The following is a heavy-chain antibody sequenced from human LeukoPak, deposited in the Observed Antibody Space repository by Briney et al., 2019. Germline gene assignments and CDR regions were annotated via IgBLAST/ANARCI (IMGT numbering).Heavy chain of an antibody. D-gene: IGHD6-6*01. J-gene: IGHJ5*02. V-gene: IGHV1-2*02. CDR1: GYTFTGYY. CDR3: AREFGGYSSSARTSWFDP. Sequence: ASVKVSCKASGYTFTGYYMHWVRQAPGQGLEWMGWINPNSGGTNYAQKFQGRVTMTRDTSISTAYMELSRLRSDDTAVYCCAREFGGYSSSARTSWFDPWGQGTLVTVSS. CDR2: INPNSGGT.